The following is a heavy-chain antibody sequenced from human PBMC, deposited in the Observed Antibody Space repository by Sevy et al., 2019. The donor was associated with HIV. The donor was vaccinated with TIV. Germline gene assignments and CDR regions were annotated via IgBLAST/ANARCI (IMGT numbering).Heavy chain of an antibody. CDR2: IQYDGSNK. CDR3: GKEGGGEGGDH. D-gene: IGHD2-21*01. J-gene: IGHJ4*02. Sequence: GGSLRLSCAASGFSFSSYGMHWVRQAPGKGLEWMSYIQYDGSNKDYADSVKGRFTISRDNSKNTLYLQMNSLRVEDTAGLYWGKEGGGEGGDHWGQGTLVTVSS. V-gene: IGHV3-30*02. CDR1: GFSFSSYG.